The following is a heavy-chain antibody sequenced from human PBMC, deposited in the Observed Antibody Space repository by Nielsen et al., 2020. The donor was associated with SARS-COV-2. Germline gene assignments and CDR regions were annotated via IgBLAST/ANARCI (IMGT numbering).Heavy chain of an antibody. CDR1: GFTFNIYA. CDR2: VSSSGGST. V-gene: IGHV3-23*01. CDR3: ARGGQRRIDY. J-gene: IGHJ4*02. D-gene: IGHD3-16*01. Sequence: GESLKISCAASGFTFNIYAMAWVRRAPGRGLQWVTGVSSSGGSTYYTDSVKGRFSISRDNSKNTLFLLMHSLRVEDTAVYYCARGGQRRIDYWGQGTLVTVSS.